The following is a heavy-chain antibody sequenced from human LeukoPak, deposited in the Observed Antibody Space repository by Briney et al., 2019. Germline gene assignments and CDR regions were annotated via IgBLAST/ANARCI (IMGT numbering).Heavy chain of an antibody. CDR2: ISSSSSYI. CDR1: GFTFSSYS. Sequence: GGSLRLSCAASGFTFSSYSMNWVRQAPGKGLEWVSSISSSSSYIYYADSVKGRFTISRDNAKNSLYLQMNSLRAEDTAVYYCARDRKGGFSSSSWYGGTNFDYWGQGTLVTVSS. D-gene: IGHD6-13*01. J-gene: IGHJ4*02. V-gene: IGHV3-21*01. CDR3: ARDRKGGFSSSSWYGGTNFDY.